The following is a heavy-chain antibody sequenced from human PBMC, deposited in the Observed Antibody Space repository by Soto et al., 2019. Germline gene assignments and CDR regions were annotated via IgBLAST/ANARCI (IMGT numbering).Heavy chain of an antibody. CDR1: GFTFSGSA. D-gene: IGHD3-10*01. V-gene: IGHV3-73*02. CDR2: IRSKANSYAT. Sequence: EVQLVESGGGLVQPGGSLKLSCAASGFTFSGSAMHWLRRASGKGLEWVGRIRSKANSYATAYAASVKGRFTISRDDSKNTAYLQMNSLKTEDTAVYYCTRWARVRGVYYYYGMDVWGQGTTVTVSS. CDR3: TRWARVRGVYYYYGMDV. J-gene: IGHJ6*02.